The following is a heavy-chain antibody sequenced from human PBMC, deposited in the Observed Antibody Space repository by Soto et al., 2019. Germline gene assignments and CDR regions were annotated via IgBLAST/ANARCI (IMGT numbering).Heavy chain of an antibody. CDR1: GGTFSSYA. CDR3: ARGEQLENYYYYGMDV. D-gene: IGHD6-6*01. V-gene: IGHV1-69*01. CDR2: IIPIFGTA. J-gene: IGHJ6*02. Sequence: QVQLVQSGAEVKKPGSSVKVSCKASGGTFSSYAISWVRQAPGQGLEWMGGIIPIFGTANYAQKFQGRGTITAAESTSTAYMELSSLRSEDTAVYYCARGEQLENYYYYGMDVWGQGTTVTVSS.